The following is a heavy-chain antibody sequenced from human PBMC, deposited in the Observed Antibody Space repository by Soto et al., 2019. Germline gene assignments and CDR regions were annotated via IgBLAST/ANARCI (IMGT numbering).Heavy chain of an antibody. CDR1: GFTFSSYA. J-gene: IGHJ4*02. CDR3: AKRRGAGGHFDY. Sequence: GALRLSCAASGFTFSSYAMGWVRQGPGKGLEWVAVVSIGGSTHYADSVRGRFTISRDNSKNTLSLQMNSLTAEDTAVYFCAKRRGAGGHFDYWGQGALVTVSS. CDR2: VSIGGST. V-gene: IGHV3-23*01. D-gene: IGHD2-15*01.